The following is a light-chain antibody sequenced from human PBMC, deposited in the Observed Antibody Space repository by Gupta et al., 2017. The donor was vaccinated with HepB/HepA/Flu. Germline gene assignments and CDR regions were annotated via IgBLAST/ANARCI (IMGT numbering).Light chain of an antibody. CDR3: QSYDSSLSALYV. CDR1: RPNIGAGYD. CDR2: GNS. J-gene: IGLJ1*01. Sequence: QSVLTQPPSVSGAPGQRVTISCTGSRPNIGAGYDVHWYQQLPGTAPKLLIYGNSNRPSGVPDRFSSSKSGTSASLAITGLQAEDEADYYCQSYDSSLSALYVFGTGTKVTVL. V-gene: IGLV1-40*01.